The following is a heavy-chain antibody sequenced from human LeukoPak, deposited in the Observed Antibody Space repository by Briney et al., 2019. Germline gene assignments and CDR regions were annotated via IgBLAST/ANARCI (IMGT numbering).Heavy chain of an antibody. V-gene: IGHV3-7*01. Sequence: GGSLRLSCVASGFTFTSFYMSWVRQAPGKGLEWVANINLDGSEQYYVDSVKGRFTISRDNAKNSLYPQMNSLWAEDTAVCYCAREVAVGIGAYNFWGQGTLVTVSS. CDR3: AREVAVGIGAYNF. CDR2: INLDGSEQ. CDR1: GFTFTSFY. D-gene: IGHD6-13*01. J-gene: IGHJ4*02.